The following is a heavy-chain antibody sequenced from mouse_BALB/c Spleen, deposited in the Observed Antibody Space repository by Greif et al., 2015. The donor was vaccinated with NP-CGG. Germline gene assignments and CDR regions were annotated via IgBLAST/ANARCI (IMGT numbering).Heavy chain of an antibody. Sequence: VLLVESGAELVRPGDSVKISCKGSGYTFTDYAMHWVKQSHAKGLEWIGVISTYYGDASYNQKFKGKATMTVDKSSSTAYMELARLTSEDSAIYYWATHPLLDYAMDYWGQGTSVTVSS. CDR2: ISTYYGDA. CDR3: ATHPLLDYAMDY. D-gene: IGHD2-1*01. CDR1: GYTFTDYA. V-gene: IGHV1S137*01. J-gene: IGHJ4*01.